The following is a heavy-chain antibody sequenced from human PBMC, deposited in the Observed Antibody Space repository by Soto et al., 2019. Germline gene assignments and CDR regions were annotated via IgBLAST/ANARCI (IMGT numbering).Heavy chain of an antibody. J-gene: IGHJ6*03. CDR3: ARAAFKYYYGSGSYYNYYYMDV. CDR1: GGSFSGYY. Sequence: PSETLSLTCAVYGGSFSGYYWSWIRQPPGKGLEWIGEVNHSGSTNYNPSLKSRVTISVDTSKNQFSLKLSSVTAADTAVYYCARAAFKYYYGSGSYYNYYYMDVWGKGTTVTVS. D-gene: IGHD3-10*01. CDR2: VNHSGST. V-gene: IGHV4-34*01.